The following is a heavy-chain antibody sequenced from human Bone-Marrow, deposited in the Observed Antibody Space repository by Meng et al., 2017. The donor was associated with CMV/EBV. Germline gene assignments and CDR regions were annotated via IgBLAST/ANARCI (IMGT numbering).Heavy chain of an antibody. CDR3: ASPYGAAAGTRVKYYYYGMDV. CDR1: GFTFSNYD. V-gene: IGHV3-30*02. D-gene: IGHD6-13*01. J-gene: IGHJ6*02. CDR2: VQYDGSNK. Sequence: GGSLRLSCAASGFTFSNYDIHWVRQAPGKGLEWVAFVQYDGSNKYYADSVKGRFTISRDNSKNTLYLQMNSLRAEDTAVYYCASPYGAAAGTRVKYYYYGMDVWGQGTTVTVSS.